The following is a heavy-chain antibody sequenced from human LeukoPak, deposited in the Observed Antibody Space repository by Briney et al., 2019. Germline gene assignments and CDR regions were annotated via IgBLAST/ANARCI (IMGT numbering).Heavy chain of an antibody. D-gene: IGHD3-10*01. CDR3: ARDPTYYYGSGSLYYFDY. CDR1: GFTFSSYS. V-gene: IGHV3-21*01. CDR2: ISSSSSYI. Sequence: GGSLRLSCAAFGFTFSSYSMNWVRQAPGKGLEWVSSISSSSSYIYYADSVKGRFTISRDNAKNSLYLQMNSLRAEDTAVYYCARDPTYYYGSGSLYYFDYWGQGTLVTVSS. J-gene: IGHJ4*02.